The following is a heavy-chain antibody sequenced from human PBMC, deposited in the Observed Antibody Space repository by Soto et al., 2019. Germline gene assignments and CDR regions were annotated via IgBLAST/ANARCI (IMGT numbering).Heavy chain of an antibody. CDR2: ITSDGSGT. J-gene: IGHJ4*02. Sequence: GGSLRLSCAASGFTFSSYWMHWVRQAPGKGLVWVSHITSDGSGTYADSVKGRFTISRDNAKNTLYLQMNSLRAEDTAVYYCTRAVAGYFDNWGQGTLVTVSS. CDR3: TRAVAGYFDN. CDR1: GFTFSSYW. V-gene: IGHV3-74*01. D-gene: IGHD6-19*01.